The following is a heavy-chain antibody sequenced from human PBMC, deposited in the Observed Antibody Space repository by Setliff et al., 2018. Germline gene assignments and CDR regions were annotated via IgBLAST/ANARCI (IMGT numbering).Heavy chain of an antibody. CDR1: GGSISSHY. D-gene: IGHD3-10*01. CDR3: ARHDARGYYYYMDV. Sequence: SETLSLTCTVSGGSISSHYWTWIRQPAGKGLEWIGRLYTSGDTNYNPSLKSRVSMSLDTSKNQFSLKLSSVTAADTAIYYCARHDARGYYYYMDVWGEGTTVTVSS. J-gene: IGHJ6*03. V-gene: IGHV4-4*07. CDR2: LYTSGDT.